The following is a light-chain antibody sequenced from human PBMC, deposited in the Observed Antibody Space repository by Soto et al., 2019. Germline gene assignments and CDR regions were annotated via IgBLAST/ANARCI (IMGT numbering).Light chain of an antibody. CDR1: QSVLYTSNNKNY. CDR2: WAS. Sequence: DIVMTQSPDSLAVSLGERATINCKSSQSVLYTSNNKNYLAWFQQKPGQPPNLLIYWASTRESGVPDRFSGSESGTDFSLTISSLQAADVAVYYCQQYYTAPYTFGQGTKLEIK. V-gene: IGKV4-1*01. J-gene: IGKJ2*01. CDR3: QQYYTAPYT.